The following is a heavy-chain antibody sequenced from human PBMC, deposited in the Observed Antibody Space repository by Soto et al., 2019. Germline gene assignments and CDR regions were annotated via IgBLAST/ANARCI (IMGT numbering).Heavy chain of an antibody. D-gene: IGHD3-10*01. CDR3: ARVRVIRGVIPSHFGL. J-gene: IGHJ4*02. V-gene: IGHV1-69*06. CDR2: IIPLYGTV. CDR1: GCTFNSYG. Sequence: QAHLAQSGAEVKKPGSSVTVSCKASGCTFNSYGISWVRQAPGQGLDWMGVIIPLYGTVNYAQKFQGRVSITADKSTSTAYMDLNSLRYDDTAVYYCARVRVIRGVIPSHFGLWGQGTQVTVSS.